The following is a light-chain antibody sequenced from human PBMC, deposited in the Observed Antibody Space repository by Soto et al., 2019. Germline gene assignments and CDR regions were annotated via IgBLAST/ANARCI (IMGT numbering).Light chain of an antibody. CDR2: AAS. CDR3: QQSHSAPLT. V-gene: IGKV1-39*01. CDR1: QNIATH. Sequence: DIQLTQSPSSLSASIGDRVTITCRASQNIATHLNWYLQKPGKSPRLLIHAASTLEGEVASRFSGSGSGTEFTPTIASLQVEDSATYYCQQSHSAPLTFGGGTKLEIK. J-gene: IGKJ4*01.